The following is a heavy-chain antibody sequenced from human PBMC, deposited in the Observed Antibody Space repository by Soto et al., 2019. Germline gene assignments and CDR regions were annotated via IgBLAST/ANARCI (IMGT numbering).Heavy chain of an antibody. CDR3: ARRSFSHFQH. CDR1: CGSFSGYY. V-gene: IGHV4-34*01. J-gene: IGHJ1*01. CDR2: INHSGST. D-gene: IGHD3-3*01. Sequence: SETLSLTCAVYCGSFSGYYWSWIRQPPGKGLEWIGEINHSGSTNYNPSLKSRVTISVDTSKNQFSLKLSSVTAADTAVYYCARRSFSHFQHWGQGTLVTVSS.